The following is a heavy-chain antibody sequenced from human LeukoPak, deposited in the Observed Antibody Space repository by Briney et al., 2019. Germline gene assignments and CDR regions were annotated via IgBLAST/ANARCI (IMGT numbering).Heavy chain of an antibody. J-gene: IGHJ4*02. CDR2: ISWNSGSI. Sequence: GGSLRFSCAGSGFTFDDYAMHWVRQAPGKGLEWVSGISWNSGSIGYADSVKGRFTISRDNAKNSLYLQMNSLRAEDTALYYCAKDVTYSSSWYYIDYWGQGTLVTVSS. D-gene: IGHD6-13*01. CDR3: AKDVTYSSSWYYIDY. CDR1: GFTFDDYA. V-gene: IGHV3-9*01.